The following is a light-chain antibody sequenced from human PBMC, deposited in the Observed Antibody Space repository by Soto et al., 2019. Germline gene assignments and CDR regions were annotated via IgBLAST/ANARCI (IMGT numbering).Light chain of an antibody. CDR1: SSDVGGYNY. V-gene: IGLV2-8*01. CDR2: EVS. J-gene: IGLJ1*01. Sequence: QSALTQPPSASGSPGQSVTISCTGTSSDVGGYNYVSWYQQHPGKAPTLMIYEVSKRPSGVPDRFSGSKSGNTASLTGSGLQAEDEADYYCTSYAGSNNFFYVFGTGTKLTVL. CDR3: TSYAGSNNFFYV.